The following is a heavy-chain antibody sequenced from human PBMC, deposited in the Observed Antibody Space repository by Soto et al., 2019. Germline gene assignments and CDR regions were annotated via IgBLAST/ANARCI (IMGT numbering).Heavy chain of an antibody. V-gene: IGHV3-7*01. J-gene: IGHJ6*02. CDR3: ARVNSRTTGTTRLPKAYGMDV. D-gene: IGHD1-1*01. CDR2: IKQDGSEK. CDR1: GFTFSSYW. Sequence: GGSLRLSCAASGFTFSSYWMSWVRQAPGKGLEWVANIKQDGSEKYYVDSVKGRFTISRDNAKNSLYLQMNSLRAEDTAVYYCARVNSRTTGTTRLPKAYGMDVWGQGTTVTVSS.